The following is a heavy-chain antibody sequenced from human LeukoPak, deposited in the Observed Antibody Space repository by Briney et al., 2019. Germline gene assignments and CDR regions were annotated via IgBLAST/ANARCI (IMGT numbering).Heavy chain of an antibody. V-gene: IGHV3-23*01. CDR2: IFASGSPT. D-gene: IGHD2/OR15-2a*01. CDR1: GFTFRNYD. J-gene: IGHJ4*02. Sequence: GGSLRLSCAASGFTFRNYDMSWVRQAPGEGLEWVSVIFASGSPTYYADSVKGRFTISRDNSKNTLYLQMNRLRAEDTAVYYCAKRYCDTFNCAYFASWGQGTLVTVSS. CDR3: AKRYCDTFNCAYFAS.